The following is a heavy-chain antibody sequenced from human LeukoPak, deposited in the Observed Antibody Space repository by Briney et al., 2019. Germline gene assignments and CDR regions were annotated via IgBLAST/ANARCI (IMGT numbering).Heavy chain of an antibody. J-gene: IGHJ6*03. V-gene: IGHV4-34*01. Sequence: SETLSLTCAVYGGSFSGYYWSWIRQPPGKGLEWIGEINHSGSTNYNPSLKSRVTISVDTSKNQFSLKLSSVTAADTAVYYCARAVGSGSFQTYYYYMDVWGKGTTVTIS. CDR2: INHSGST. D-gene: IGHD3-10*01. CDR3: ARAVGSGSFQTYYYYMDV. CDR1: GGSFSGYY.